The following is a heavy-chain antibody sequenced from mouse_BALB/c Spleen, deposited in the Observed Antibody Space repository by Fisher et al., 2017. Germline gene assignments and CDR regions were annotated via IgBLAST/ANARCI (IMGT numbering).Heavy chain of an antibody. D-gene: IGHD2-14*01. J-gene: IGHJ4*01. V-gene: IGHV5-9-2*01. CDR3: ARRGYLYAMDY. Sequence: RFTISRDNAKNNLYLQMSSLRSEDTALYYCARRGYLYAMDYWGQGTSVTVSS.